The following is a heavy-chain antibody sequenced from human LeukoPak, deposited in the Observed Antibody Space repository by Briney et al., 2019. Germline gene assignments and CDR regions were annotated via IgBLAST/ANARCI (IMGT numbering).Heavy chain of an antibody. V-gene: IGHV3-21*01. Sequence: PGGSLRLSCAASGFTFHNAWLSWVRQAPGKGLEWGSYISSSSTHIYYADSLKGRFPISRDNARNSLYLQMKSLRAEDTAIYYCARSEHSSSSLVYWGQGTLVTVSS. D-gene: IGHD6-6*01. CDR2: ISSSSTHI. CDR3: ARSEHSSSSLVY. CDR1: GFTFHNAW. J-gene: IGHJ4*02.